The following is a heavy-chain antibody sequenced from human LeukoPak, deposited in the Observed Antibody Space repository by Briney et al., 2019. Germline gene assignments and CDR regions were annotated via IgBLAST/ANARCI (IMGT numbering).Heavy chain of an antibody. Sequence: PGGSLRLSCAASGFTFSSYAMHWVRQAPGKGLEWVSYISSSANTIYYADSLKGRFTISRDNAKNSLYLQMNSLRADDTAVYYCAKGKGTGNYYDSSGYYIDYWGQGTLVTVSS. CDR3: AKGKGTGNYYDSSGYYIDY. V-gene: IGHV3-48*03. D-gene: IGHD3-22*01. CDR1: GFTFSSYA. CDR2: ISSSANTI. J-gene: IGHJ4*02.